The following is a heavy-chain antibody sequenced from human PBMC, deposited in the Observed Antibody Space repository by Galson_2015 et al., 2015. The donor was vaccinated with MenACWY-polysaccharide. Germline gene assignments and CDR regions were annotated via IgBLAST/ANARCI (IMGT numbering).Heavy chain of an antibody. CDR2: IHSRGGT. Sequence: TLSLTCSVSGGSISTGSSYWSWIRQPAGKGLEWIGRIHSRGGTAYSPSLKSRVTISKDTSRNQLSLKLISVTAADTAVYYCARSLGYSDSAFDNGRDVDRRFDPWGQGTLVTVSS. CDR3: ARSLGYSDSAFDNGRDVDRRFDP. J-gene: IGHJ5*02. D-gene: IGHD5-12*01. CDR1: GGSISTGSSY. V-gene: IGHV4-61*02.